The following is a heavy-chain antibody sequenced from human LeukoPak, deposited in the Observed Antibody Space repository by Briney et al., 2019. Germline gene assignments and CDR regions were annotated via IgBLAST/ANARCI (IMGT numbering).Heavy chain of an antibody. CDR2: IGRSCYNI. J-gene: IGHJ4*02. V-gene: IGHV3-11*01. CDR1: GFTFSDFY. Sequence: GGSLRLSCAASGFTFSDFYMSWIRQTPGKGLEWVSYIGRSCYNIYYADSVKGRFTISRDNAKNLLFLQLNSLRAEDTAVYYCARGSSVGYFWGQGTHVTVSS. CDR3: ARGSSVGYF. D-gene: IGHD2-2*03.